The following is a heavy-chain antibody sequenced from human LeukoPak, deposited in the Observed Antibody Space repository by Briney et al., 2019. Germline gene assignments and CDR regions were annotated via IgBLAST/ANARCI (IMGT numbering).Heavy chain of an antibody. J-gene: IGHJ6*03. Sequence: SETLSLTCTVSGDSITRYYWSWIRQPPGKGLEWVGFIYNTGSTNYNPSLKSRVIMSVDTSKNQFSLTVRSVSAADTAVYYCVRGYSGSYIYMDVWGKGTTVTVSS. V-gene: IGHV4-59*01. CDR3: VRGYSGSYIYMDV. CDR2: IYNTGST. D-gene: IGHD1-26*01. CDR1: GDSITRYY.